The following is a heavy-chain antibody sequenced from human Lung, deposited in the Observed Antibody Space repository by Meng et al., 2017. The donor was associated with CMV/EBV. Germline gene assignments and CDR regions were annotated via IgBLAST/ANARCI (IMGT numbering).Heavy chain of an antibody. CDR1: GYSFTSYW. V-gene: IGHV5-51*01. J-gene: IGHJ6*02. CDR2: IYPGDSDT. Sequence: XVSXKGSGYSFTSYWIGWVRQMPGKGLEWMGIIYPGDSDTRYSPSFQGQVTISADKSISTAYLQWSSLKASDTAMYYCARQSSLGYCSSTSCYSYYGMEVWXQGTXVTVSS. D-gene: IGHD2-2*02. CDR3: ARQSSLGYCSSTSCYSYYGMEV.